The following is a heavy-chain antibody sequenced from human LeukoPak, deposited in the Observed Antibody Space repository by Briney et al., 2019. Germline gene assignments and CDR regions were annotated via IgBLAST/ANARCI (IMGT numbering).Heavy chain of an antibody. V-gene: IGHV1-8*03. CDR2: MNPNSGNT. CDR3: ARAVGAAADLYYYYYYFMDV. Sequence: ASVKVSCKASGYTFTSYDINWVRQATGQGLEWMGWMNPNSGNTGYAQKFQGRVTITRNTSISTAYMELSSLRSEDTAVYYCARAVGAAADLYYYYYYFMDVWGKGTTVTVSS. J-gene: IGHJ6*03. D-gene: IGHD4/OR15-4a*01. CDR1: GYTFTSYD.